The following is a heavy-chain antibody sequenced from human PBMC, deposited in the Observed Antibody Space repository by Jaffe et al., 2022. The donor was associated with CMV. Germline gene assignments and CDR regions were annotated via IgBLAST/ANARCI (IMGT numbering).Heavy chain of an antibody. D-gene: IGHD6-19*01. CDR3: ARLRRTVAGTLFFDY. Sequence: EVQLVQSGAEVKKSGESLKISCKASGYSFTTYWIGWVRQMPGKGLEWMGNIYPGDSDTRYSPSFQGQVTISADKSISTAYLQWSSLKASDTAMYYCARLRRTVAGTLFFDYWGQGTLVTVSS. J-gene: IGHJ4*02. V-gene: IGHV5-51*01. CDR2: IYPGDSDT. CDR1: GYSFTTYW.